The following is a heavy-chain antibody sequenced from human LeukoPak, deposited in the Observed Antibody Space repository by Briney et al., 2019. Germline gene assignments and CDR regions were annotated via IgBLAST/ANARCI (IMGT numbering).Heavy chain of an antibody. CDR3: ARQGGSGSYYRLDQ. CDR2: INHSGST. J-gene: IGHJ4*02. Sequence: KPSETLSLTCAVYGGSFSGYYWSWIRQPPGKGLEWIGEINHSGSTNYNPSLKSRVTISVDTSKNQFSLRLNSVTAADSALYFCARQGGSGSYYRLDQWGQGTRVTVSS. V-gene: IGHV4-34*01. CDR1: GGSFSGYY. D-gene: IGHD3-10*01.